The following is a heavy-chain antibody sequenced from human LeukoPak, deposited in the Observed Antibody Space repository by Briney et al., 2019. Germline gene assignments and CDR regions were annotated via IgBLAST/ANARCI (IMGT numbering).Heavy chain of an antibody. CDR3: ARAGNYYDSSGYFDY. V-gene: IGHV1-69*13. CDR1: GGTFSSYA. J-gene: IGHJ4*02. CDR2: IIPIFGTA. Sequence: ASVKVSCKASGGTFSSYAISWVRQAPGQGLEWMGGIIPIFGTANYAQKFQGRVTITADESTSTAYMELSSLRSEDTAVYYCARAGNYYDSSGYFDYWSQGTLVTVSS. D-gene: IGHD3-22*01.